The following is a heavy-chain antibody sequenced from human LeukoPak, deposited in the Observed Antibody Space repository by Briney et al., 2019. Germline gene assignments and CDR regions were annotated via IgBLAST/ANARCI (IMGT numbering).Heavy chain of an antibody. Sequence: SGGSLRLSCAASGFTFSSYAMSWVRQAPGKGLEWVSAISGSGGSTYYADSVKGRFTISRDNSKNTLYLQMNSLRAEDTAVYYCAKDRGGSSWYSYFDYWGQGTLVTVSS. J-gene: IGHJ4*02. CDR2: ISGSGGST. CDR3: AKDRGGSSWYSYFDY. V-gene: IGHV3-23*01. D-gene: IGHD6-13*01. CDR1: GFTFSSYA.